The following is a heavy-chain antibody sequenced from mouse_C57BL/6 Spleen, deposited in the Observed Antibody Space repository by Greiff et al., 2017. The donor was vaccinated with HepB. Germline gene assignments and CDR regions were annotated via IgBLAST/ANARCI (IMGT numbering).Heavy chain of an antibody. CDR2: INPNNGGT. CDR1: GYTFTDYY. D-gene: IGHD3-2*02. V-gene: IGHV1-26*01. J-gene: IGHJ2*01. CDR3: ARGTAQNYFDY. Sequence: VQLQQSGPELVKPGASVKISCKASGYTFTDYYMNWVKQSHGKSLEWIGDINPNNGGTSYNQKFKGKATLTVDKSSSTAYMELNSLTSEDSAVYYCARGTAQNYFDYWGQGTTLTVSS.